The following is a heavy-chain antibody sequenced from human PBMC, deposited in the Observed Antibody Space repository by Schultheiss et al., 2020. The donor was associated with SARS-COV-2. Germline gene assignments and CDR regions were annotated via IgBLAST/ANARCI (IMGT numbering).Heavy chain of an antibody. CDR3: ARVSYGSGWYRLDY. V-gene: IGHV3-7*03. CDR2: IKQDGSEK. D-gene: IGHD6-19*01. J-gene: IGHJ4*02. CDR1: GFTFSSYW. Sequence: GGSLRLSCAASGFTFSSYWMSWVRQAPGKGLEWVANIKQDGSEKYYVDSVKGRFTISRDNAKNSLYLQMNSLRAEDTAVYYCARVSYGSGWYRLDYWGQGTLVTVSS.